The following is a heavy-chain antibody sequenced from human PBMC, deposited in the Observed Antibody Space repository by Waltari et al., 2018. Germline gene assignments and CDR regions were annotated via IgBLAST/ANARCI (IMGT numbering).Heavy chain of an antibody. D-gene: IGHD6-13*01. CDR1: GYSLSSGYY. V-gene: IGHV4-38-2*01. Sequence: QVQLQESGPGLVKPSETLSLTCAVSGYSLSSGYYWGWIRQPPGKGLEWIGSIHHSGSTYSNPSLKSRVTISVDMSKNQFSLKLSSVTAADTAVYYCARREDSSWYNWFDPWGQGTLVTVSS. CDR3: ARREDSSWYNWFDP. CDR2: IHHSGST. J-gene: IGHJ5*02.